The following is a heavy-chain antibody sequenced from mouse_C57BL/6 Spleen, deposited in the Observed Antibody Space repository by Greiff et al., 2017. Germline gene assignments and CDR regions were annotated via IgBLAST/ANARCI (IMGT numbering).Heavy chain of an antibody. J-gene: IGHJ3*01. CDR1: GYAFSSSW. CDR3: APDYYGSSPLRN. CDR2: IYPGDGDT. Sequence: VQLQESGPELVKPGASVKISCKASGYAFSSSWMNWVKQRPGKGLEWIGRIYPGDGDTNYNGKFKGKATLTADKSSSTAYMQLSSLTSEDSAVYFCAPDYYGSSPLRNWGQGTLVTVSA. V-gene: IGHV1-82*01. D-gene: IGHD1-1*01.